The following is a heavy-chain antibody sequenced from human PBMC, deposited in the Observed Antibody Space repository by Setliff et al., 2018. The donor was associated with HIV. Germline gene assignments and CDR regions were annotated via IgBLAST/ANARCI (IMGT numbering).Heavy chain of an antibody. CDR3: ARDSGTVGADDY. D-gene: IGHD1-26*01. CDR1: GFAFSSHQ. J-gene: IGHJ4*02. Sequence: PSETLSLSCAASGFAFSSHQMSWVRQAPGKGLEWVAYISAGSSLIYYVESVKGRFTISRDNAKNSLYLQMNTLRTEDTAVYYCARDSGTVGADDYWGQGTLVTVSS. V-gene: IGHV3-48*01. CDR2: ISAGSSLI.